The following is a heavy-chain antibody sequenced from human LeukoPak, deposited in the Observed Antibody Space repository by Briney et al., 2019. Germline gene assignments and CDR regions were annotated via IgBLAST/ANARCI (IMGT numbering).Heavy chain of an antibody. Sequence: ASVKVSCKASGYTFTSYYMHWVRQAPGQGLEWMGIINPSGGSTSYAQMFQGRVTMTRDTSTSTVYMELSSLRSEDTAVYYCARDRGSHYAPGYYFDYWGQGTLVTVSS. CDR3: ARDRGSHYAPGYYFDY. D-gene: IGHD2-2*01. CDR1: GYTFTSYY. CDR2: INPSGGST. V-gene: IGHV1-46*01. J-gene: IGHJ4*02.